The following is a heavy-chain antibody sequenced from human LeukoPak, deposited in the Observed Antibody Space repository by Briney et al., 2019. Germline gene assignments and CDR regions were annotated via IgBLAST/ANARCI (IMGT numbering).Heavy chain of an antibody. V-gene: IGHV3-48*01. D-gene: IGHD2-2*01. Sequence: GGSLRLSCAASGFTFSSYRMNWVRQAPGKGREWVSYINSSSSTIYYADAVKGRFTISRDNAKNSLYLQMNSLRAEDTAVYYCARDSSQPGAQGYWGQGTLVTVSS. CDR3: ARDSSQPGAQGY. CDR2: INSSSSTI. CDR1: GFTFSSYR. J-gene: IGHJ4*02.